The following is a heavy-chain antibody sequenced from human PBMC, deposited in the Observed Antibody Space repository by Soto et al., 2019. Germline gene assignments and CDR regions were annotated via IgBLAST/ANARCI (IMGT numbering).Heavy chain of an antibody. CDR2: ISYSGST. Sequence: QVQLQESGPGLVKPSQTLSLTCTVSGDSMTTVGYYWTWIRQHPGQGLEWIGFISYSGSTYYSSSLMGRVAISAETSKNQFSLKLNSVSAADTAVYYCTRGDYWGQGTLVTVSS. CDR3: TRGDY. V-gene: IGHV4-31*03. J-gene: IGHJ4*02. CDR1: GDSMTTVGYY.